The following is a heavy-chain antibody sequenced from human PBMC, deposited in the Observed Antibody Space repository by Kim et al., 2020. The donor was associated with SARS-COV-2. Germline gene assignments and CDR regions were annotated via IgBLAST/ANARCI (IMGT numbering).Heavy chain of an antibody. CDR3: SRSPVDYGSGSYSDY. D-gene: IGHD3-10*01. CDR2: INHSGST. CDR1: GGSFSGYY. Sequence: SETLSLTCAVYGGSFSGYYWSWIRQPPGKGLEWIGEINHSGSTNYNPALKSRVTISVDTSKNQFPLKLSSVTAADTAVYYCSRSPVDYGSGSYSDYWGQGTLVTVSS. J-gene: IGHJ4*02. V-gene: IGHV4-34*01.